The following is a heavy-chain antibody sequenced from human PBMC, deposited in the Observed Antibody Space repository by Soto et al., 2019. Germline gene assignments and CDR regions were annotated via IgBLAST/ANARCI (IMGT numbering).Heavy chain of an antibody. V-gene: IGHV3-72*01. CDR1: GSTLSDHY. D-gene: IGHD1-26*01. CDR2: SGNKANSDTT. Sequence: EVQLVESGGGLVQPGGSLRLSCAASGSTLSDHYVDWVRQAPGKGLEWVGRSGNKANSDTTEYGSCVKGRCTISIDDSNNAMYLQMNSLKTEGTAVYYCIRGYSGIDIYAFDLWGQGTLVTVSS. J-gene: IGHJ3*01. CDR3: IRGYSGIDIYAFDL.